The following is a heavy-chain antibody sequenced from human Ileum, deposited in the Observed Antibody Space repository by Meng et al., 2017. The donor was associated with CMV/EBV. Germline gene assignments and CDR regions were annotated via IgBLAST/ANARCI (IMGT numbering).Heavy chain of an antibody. V-gene: IGHV3-23*01. J-gene: IGHJ4*02. CDR2: ISGSGSRT. D-gene: IGHD2-2*01. CDR3: AKTPPEGLVVPSGMYYFDY. CDR1: FGNEA. Sequence: FGNEAMGWLRQAAGEGLEWVSSISGSGSRTYYADSVKGRFTISRDNSRDTLYLQMSSLRVDDSAVYYCAKTPPEGLVVPSGMYYFDYWGQGTLVTVSS.